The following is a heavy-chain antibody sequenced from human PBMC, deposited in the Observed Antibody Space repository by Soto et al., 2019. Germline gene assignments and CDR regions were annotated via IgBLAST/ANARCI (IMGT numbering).Heavy chain of an antibody. V-gene: IGHV4-34*10. Sequence: SETLSLTCAVYGGSFSGNWWTWVRQSPQRGLEYIGEIFHDGTANYYPSFERRVAMSVDTSRNQFSLKLTSVTAADTAVYFCARLVYDTRLNYMYFDFWGPGTLVTVSS. J-gene: IGHJ4*02. CDR2: IFHDGTA. CDR1: GGSFSGNW. CDR3: ARLVYDTRLNYMYFDF. D-gene: IGHD3-10*01.